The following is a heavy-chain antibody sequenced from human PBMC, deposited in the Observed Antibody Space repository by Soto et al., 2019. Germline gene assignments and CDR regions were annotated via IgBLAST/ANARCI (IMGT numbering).Heavy chain of an antibody. CDR3: ARGLYYDFWSGYHFDY. V-gene: IGHV1-69*13. J-gene: IGHJ4*02. D-gene: IGHD3-3*01. CDR2: IIPICGTA. CDR1: GGTFSSYA. Sequence: SVKVSCKTSGGTFSSYAISWVRQAPGQGLEWMGGIIPICGTANYAQKFQGRVTITADESTSTAYMELSSLRSEDTAVYYCARGLYYDFWSGYHFDYWGEGTLVTVSS.